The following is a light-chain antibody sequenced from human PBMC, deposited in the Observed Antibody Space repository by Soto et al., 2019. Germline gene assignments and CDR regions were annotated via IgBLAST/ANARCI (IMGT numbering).Light chain of an antibody. CDR2: LNSDGSH. J-gene: IGLJ3*02. CDR3: QTWGTGIWV. V-gene: IGLV4-69*01. Sequence: QLVLTQSPSASASLGASVKLTCTLSSGHSNYAIAWHQQQPEKGPRYLMRLNSDGSHSKGDGIPDRFSGSSSGAERYLTISSIQSEDEADYCCQTWGTGIWVFGGGTKLTVL. CDR1: SGHSNYA.